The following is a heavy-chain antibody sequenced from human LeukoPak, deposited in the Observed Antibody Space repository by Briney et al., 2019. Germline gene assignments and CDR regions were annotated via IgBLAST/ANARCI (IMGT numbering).Heavy chain of an antibody. CDR3: ARSRLATAGTGAFDV. D-gene: IGHD6-13*01. V-gene: IGHV3-23*01. CDR1: GISFSGYA. Sequence: GGSLRLSYAASGISFSGYAMSWVRQAPGKGLEWVSTISGNDDWTTHADSVKDRFTISRDNSKYMVYVQMNSLRAEDTDVYYCARSRLATAGTGAFDVWGQGTKVTVSS. J-gene: IGHJ3*01. CDR2: ISGNDDWT.